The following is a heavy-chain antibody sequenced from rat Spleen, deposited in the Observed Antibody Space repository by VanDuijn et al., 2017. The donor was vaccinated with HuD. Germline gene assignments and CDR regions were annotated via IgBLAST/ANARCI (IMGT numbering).Heavy chain of an antibody. CDR2: ISYDGLVP. D-gene: IGHD1-12*02. Sequence: EVQLVESDGGLVQPGRSLKLSCAASGFTFSDYYMAWVRQAPTNGLEWVASISYDGLVPYYRDSVKGRCTISRDNSESTLNLQRDSLRSEDTATYYCTRHRLYFDDGSYYHSRVMDAWGQGASVTVSS. CDR1: GFTFSDYY. J-gene: IGHJ4*01. V-gene: IGHV5-29*01. CDR3: TRHRLYFDDGSYYHSRVMDA.